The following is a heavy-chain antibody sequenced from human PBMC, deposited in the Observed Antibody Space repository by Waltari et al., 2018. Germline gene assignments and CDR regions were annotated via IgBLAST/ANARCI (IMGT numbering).Heavy chain of an antibody. Sequence: QVQLVESGGGVVQPGRSLRLSCTASGFPFSSYAVNWVRQAPGKGLEWVAFISFDLINKDDADSVKGRFTISRDNSKNTLDLQVNSLRSDDTAVYFCARGRGFIIDTWGHGTLVTVSS. CDR2: ISFDLINK. CDR3: ARGRGFIIDT. D-gene: IGHD3-10*01. J-gene: IGHJ5*01. V-gene: IGHV3-30*01. CDR1: GFPFSSYA.